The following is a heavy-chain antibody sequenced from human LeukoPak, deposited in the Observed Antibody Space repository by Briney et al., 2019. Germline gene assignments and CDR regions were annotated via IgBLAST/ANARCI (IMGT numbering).Heavy chain of an antibody. CDR3: AKSGYNRFDH. V-gene: IGHV3-23*01. CDR1: GFTFSSYG. CDR2: FSGSGGNT. J-gene: IGHJ4*02. D-gene: IGHD5-24*01. Sequence: GGTLRLSCAASGFTFSSYGMHWVRQAPGEGLEWVSTFSGSGGNTYYADSVKGRFTISRDNSKNTLYLQMNSLRAEDTAVYYCAKSGYNRFDHWGQGTLVTVSS.